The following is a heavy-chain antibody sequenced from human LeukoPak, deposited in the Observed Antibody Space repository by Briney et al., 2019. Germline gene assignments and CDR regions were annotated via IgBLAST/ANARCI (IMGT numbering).Heavy chain of an antibody. D-gene: IGHD2-15*01. CDR3: ARGKRAAPSYCSGGSCKHFDY. J-gene: IGHJ4*02. CDR2: INHSGST. V-gene: IGHV4-34*01. CDR1: GGSFSGYY. Sequence: SETLSLTCAVYGGSFSGYYWSWIRQPPGKGLEWIGEINHSGSTNYNPSLKSRVTISVDTSKNQFSLKLSSVTAADTAVYHCARGKRAAPSYCSGGSCKHFDYWGQGTLVTVSS.